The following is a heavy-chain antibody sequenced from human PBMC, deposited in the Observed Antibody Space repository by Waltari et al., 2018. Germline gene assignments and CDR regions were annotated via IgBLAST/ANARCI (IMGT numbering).Heavy chain of an antibody. J-gene: IGHJ4*02. CDR2: IYHSGST. Sequence: QVQLQESGPGLVKPSETLSLTCAVSGYSISSGYYWGWIRQPPGKGLEWIGSIYHSGSTYYNPSLKSRVTISVDTSKNQFSLKLSSVTAADTAVYYCARDLEVRGVFTEWGQGTLVTVSS. CDR1: GYSISSGYY. CDR3: ARDLEVRGVFTE. V-gene: IGHV4-38-2*02. D-gene: IGHD3-10*01.